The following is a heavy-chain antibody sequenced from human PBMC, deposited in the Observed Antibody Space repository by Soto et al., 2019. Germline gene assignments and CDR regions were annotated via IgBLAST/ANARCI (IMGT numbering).Heavy chain of an antibody. D-gene: IGHD6-6*01. CDR2: ISAYNGNT. CDR3: ARVFPASIAARRGWFDP. Sequence: ASVKVSCKASGYTFTSYGISWVRQAPGQGLEWMGWISAYNGNTNYAQKLQGRVTMTTDTSTSTAYMELRSPRSDDTAVYYCARVFPASIAARRGWFDPWGQGTLVTVSS. J-gene: IGHJ5*02. V-gene: IGHV1-18*01. CDR1: GYTFTSYG.